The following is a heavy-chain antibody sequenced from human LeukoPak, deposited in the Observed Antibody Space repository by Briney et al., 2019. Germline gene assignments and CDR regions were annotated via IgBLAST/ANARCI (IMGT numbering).Heavy chain of an antibody. D-gene: IGHD4/OR15-4a*01. Sequence: GGSLRLSCAASGFTFSSYNMNWVRQAPGKGLEWVSSITSSSGYMYYADSVKGRFTISRDNAKNSLYLQMNSLRAEDTAVYYCARDPGPYGGDHWGQGTLATVSS. CDR1: GFTFSSYN. V-gene: IGHV3-21*01. J-gene: IGHJ4*02. CDR3: ARDPGPYGGDH. CDR2: ITSSSGYM.